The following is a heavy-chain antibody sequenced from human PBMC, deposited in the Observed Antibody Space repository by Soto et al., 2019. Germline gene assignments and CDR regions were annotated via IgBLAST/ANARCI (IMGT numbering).Heavy chain of an antibody. V-gene: IGHV3-33*01. CDR1: GFTFSSYG. CDR3: ARGIVVVTAAPYGMDV. CDR2: IWYDGSNK. D-gene: IGHD2-21*02. J-gene: IGHJ6*02. Sequence: SCAASGFTFSSYGMHWVRQAPGKGLEWVAVIWYDGSNKYYADSVKGRFTISRDNSKNTLYLQMNSLRAEDTAVYYCARGIVVVTAAPYGMDVWGQGTTVTVSS.